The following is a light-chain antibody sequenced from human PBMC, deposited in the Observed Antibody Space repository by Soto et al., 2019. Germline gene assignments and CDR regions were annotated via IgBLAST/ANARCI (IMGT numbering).Light chain of an antibody. CDR3: QQYDDLPQVT. J-gene: IGKJ3*01. CDR1: QDIANR. Sequence: DIQMTQSPPSLSASVGDRVSMTCQASQDIANRLNWYQQKPGKAPKLLIYDASNLDAGVPSRFRASGSGKDFTFAINNLQPEDIATYFCQQYDDLPQVTFGPGTKVD. V-gene: IGKV1-33*01. CDR2: DAS.